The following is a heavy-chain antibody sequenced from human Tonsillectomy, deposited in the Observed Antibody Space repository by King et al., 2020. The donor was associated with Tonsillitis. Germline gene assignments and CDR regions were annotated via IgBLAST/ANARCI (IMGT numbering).Heavy chain of an antibody. CDR3: AGGGGERSGWYEFFDY. J-gene: IGHJ4*02. D-gene: IGHD6-19*01. CDR2: IYDSETT. V-gene: IGHV4-59*02. CDR1: GGSVSSYY. Sequence: LQLQESGPGLVKPSETLSLTCTVSGGSVSSYYWSWIRQPPGKGLEWIGYIYDSETTNYNPSLKSRVTISVDTSKNQFSLKLSSVTAADTAGYYCAGGGGERSGWYEFFDYWGQGTLVTVSS.